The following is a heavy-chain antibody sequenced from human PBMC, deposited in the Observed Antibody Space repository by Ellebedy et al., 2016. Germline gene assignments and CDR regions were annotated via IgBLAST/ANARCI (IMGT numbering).Heavy chain of an antibody. CDR3: AREVGATGASG. CDR2: IINSGSHI. D-gene: IGHD1-26*01. CDR1: GFTFSRNS. J-gene: IGHJ4*02. V-gene: IGHV3-21*01. Sequence: GGSLRLSCAASGFTFSRNSMTWVRQAPGKGLEWVSSIINSGSHIYYADSVKGRFTITRDNAKNSLYLQMDSLRAEDTAVYYCAREVGATGASGWGQGTLVTVSS.